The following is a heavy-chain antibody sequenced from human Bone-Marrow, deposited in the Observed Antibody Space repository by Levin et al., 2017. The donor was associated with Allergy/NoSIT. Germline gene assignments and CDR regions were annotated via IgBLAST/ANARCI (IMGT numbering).Heavy chain of an antibody. CDR2: VYWDDEK. Sequence: QTLSLTCTFSGFSLSTSGVGVGWIRQPPGKAPEWLALVYWDDEKRYIPSLRNRLTITKDTSKNHVVLTMTNMDPVDTGTYYCAHRKALQAATGTGGAFDIWGQGTMVTVSS. CDR1: GFSLSTSGVG. J-gene: IGHJ3*02. CDR3: AHRKALQAATGTGGAFDI. D-gene: IGHD6-13*01. V-gene: IGHV2-5*02.